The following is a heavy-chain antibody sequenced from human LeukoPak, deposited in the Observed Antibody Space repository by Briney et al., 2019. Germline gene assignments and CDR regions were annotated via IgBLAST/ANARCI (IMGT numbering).Heavy chain of an antibody. V-gene: IGHV3-30*03. CDR2: ISYHGSDK. CDR3: ARGGYYDILTGYYKDYYYYYGMDV. Sequence: GRSLRLSCAASGFSLSDFGMHWVRQAPGKGLEWVAVISYHGSDKFYADSVEGRFTISRDNAKNSLYLQMSSLRAEDTAVYYCARGGYYDILTGYYKDYYYYYGMDVWGQGTTVTVSS. J-gene: IGHJ6*02. D-gene: IGHD3-9*01. CDR1: GFSLSDFG.